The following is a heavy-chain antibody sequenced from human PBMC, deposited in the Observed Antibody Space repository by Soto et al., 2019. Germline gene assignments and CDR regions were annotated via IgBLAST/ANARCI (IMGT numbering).Heavy chain of an antibody. J-gene: IGHJ3*02. CDR2: IRANDESI. CDR1: GFDFRSYE. V-gene: IGHV3-48*03. Sequence: PGGSLRLSGVASGFDFRSYEMNWVRQAPGKGLEWVSNIRANDESIYYADSVKGRVSVARDNAKNSLFLELNSLRVDDQAVYYCARETLRDAIDIWGQGTMVTVSS. CDR3: ARETLRDAIDI.